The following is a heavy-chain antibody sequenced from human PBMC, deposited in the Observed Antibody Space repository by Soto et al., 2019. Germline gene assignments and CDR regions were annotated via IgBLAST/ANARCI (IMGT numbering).Heavy chain of an antibody. J-gene: IGHJ4*02. D-gene: IGHD5-12*01. V-gene: IGHV4-39*01. CDR2: IYYSGST. Sequence: SETLSLTCTVSGGSISSSSYYWGWIRQPPGKGLEWIGSIYYSGSTYYNPSLKSRVTISVDTSKNQFSLKLSSVTAADTAVYYCASSSGYDQSLFDYWGQGTLVTVSS. CDR1: GGSISSSSYY. CDR3: ASSSGYDQSLFDY.